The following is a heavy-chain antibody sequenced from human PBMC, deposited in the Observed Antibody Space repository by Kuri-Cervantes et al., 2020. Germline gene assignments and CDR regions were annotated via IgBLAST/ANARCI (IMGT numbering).Heavy chain of an antibody. CDR1: GYTFTSYD. Sequence: SVKVSCKASGYTFTSYDISWVRQAPGQGLEWMGGIIPIFGTANYAQKFQGRVTITADESTSTAYMELSSLRSEDTAVYYCAREVDCGGDCFHLYNWFDPWGQGTLVTVSS. V-gene: IGHV1-69*13. CDR2: IIPIFGTA. J-gene: IGHJ5*02. D-gene: IGHD2-21*02. CDR3: AREVDCGGDCFHLYNWFDP.